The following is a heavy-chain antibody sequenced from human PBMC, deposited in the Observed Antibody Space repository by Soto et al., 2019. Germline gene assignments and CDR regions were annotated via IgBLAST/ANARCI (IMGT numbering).Heavy chain of an antibody. Sequence: GGSLRLSCAASGFSFSTYAMSWVRQAPGKGLEWVSGISGSGGTTYYADSVKGRFTISRDNSKNRLYLQVNSLRVEDTAVYYCAKDQAAAGTISRYFQHWGQGTLVTVSS. J-gene: IGHJ1*01. CDR1: GFSFSTYA. CDR2: ISGSGGTT. CDR3: AKDQAAAGTISRYFQH. V-gene: IGHV3-23*01. D-gene: IGHD6-13*01.